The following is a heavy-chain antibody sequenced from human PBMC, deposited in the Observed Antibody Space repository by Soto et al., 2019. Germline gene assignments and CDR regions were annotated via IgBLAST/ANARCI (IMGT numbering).Heavy chain of an antibody. CDR1: GFTFTSSA. Sequence: SVKVSCKASGFTFTSSAVQWVRQARGQRLEWIGWIVVGSGNTNYAQKFQERVTITRDMSTSTAYMELSSLRSEDTAVYYCAAVGFGVVPDFDYWGQGTLVTVSS. D-gene: IGHD3-3*01. V-gene: IGHV1-58*01. CDR2: IVVGSGNT. CDR3: AAVGFGVVPDFDY. J-gene: IGHJ4*02.